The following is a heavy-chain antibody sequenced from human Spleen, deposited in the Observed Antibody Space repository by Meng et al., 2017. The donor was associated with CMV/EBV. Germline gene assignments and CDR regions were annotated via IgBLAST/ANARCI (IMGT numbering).Heavy chain of an antibody. CDR3: ARDLRPTYGSGWYYYYGVDV. J-gene: IGHJ6*02. Sequence: GESLKISCAVFGVSVRNNYMAWVRQAPGKGLEWVSFIYSSGSTNYADSVKGRFSISRDNSKNTLYLQMNSLRAEDTAVYYCARDLRPTYGSGWYYYYGVDVWGQGTTVTVSS. CDR2: IYSSGST. V-gene: IGHV3-66*01. D-gene: IGHD6-19*01. CDR1: GVSVRNNY.